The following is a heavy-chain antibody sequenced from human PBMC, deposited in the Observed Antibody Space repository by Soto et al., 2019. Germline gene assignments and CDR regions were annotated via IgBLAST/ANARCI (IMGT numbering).Heavy chain of an antibody. CDR3: ARVNVVVVAATREYYFDY. D-gene: IGHD2-15*01. CDR1: GYTFTGYY. V-gene: IGHV1-2*02. Sequence: GGSVKVSCKASGYTFTGYYMHWVRQAPGQGLEWMGWINPNSGGTNYAQKFQGRVTMTRDTSISTAYMELSRLRSDDTAVYYCARVNVVVVAATREYYFDYWGQGTLVTVSS. J-gene: IGHJ4*02. CDR2: INPNSGGT.